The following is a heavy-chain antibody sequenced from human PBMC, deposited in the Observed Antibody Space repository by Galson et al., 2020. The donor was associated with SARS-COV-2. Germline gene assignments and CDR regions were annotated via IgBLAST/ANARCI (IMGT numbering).Heavy chain of an antibody. D-gene: IGHD3-10*01. Sequence: GESLKISCRASGYTFTTYGISWVRQAPGQGLEWMGWINTYNGITTYAQKFQGRITMTTETSTTTAYLELRGLRSDDTAVYYCARGNGDTYGDNWLDPWGQGTLVTVSS. CDR3: ARGNGDTYGDNWLDP. CDR1: GYTFTTYG. CDR2: INTYNGIT. J-gene: IGHJ5*01. V-gene: IGHV1-18*01.